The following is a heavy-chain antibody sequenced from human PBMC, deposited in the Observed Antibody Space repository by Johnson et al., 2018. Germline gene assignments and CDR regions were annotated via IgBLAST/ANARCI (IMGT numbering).Heavy chain of an antibody. J-gene: IGHJ3*02. D-gene: IGHD3-22*01. CDR3: ARDPDYYDSSGYQGAFDI. CDR2: ISSSSSYI. V-gene: IGHV3-21*01. Sequence: VQLVESGGGVVQPGRSLRLSCAASGFTFSSYSMNWVRQAPGKGLEWVSSISSSSSYIYYADSVKGRFTISRDNAKNSLSLQMNSPRAEDTAVYYCARDPDYYDSSGYQGAFDIWGQGTMVTVSS. CDR1: GFTFSSYS.